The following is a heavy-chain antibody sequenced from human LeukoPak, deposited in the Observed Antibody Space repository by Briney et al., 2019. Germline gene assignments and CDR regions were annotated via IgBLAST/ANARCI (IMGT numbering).Heavy chain of an antibody. J-gene: IGHJ1*01. CDR1: GFTFSSYA. D-gene: IGHD5-18*01. CDR3: AKGPEQLWLYFQH. CDR2: ISGSGGST. V-gene: IGHV3-23*01. Sequence: GGSLRLSCAASGFTFSSYAMSWVRQAPGKGLERVSAISGSGGSTYYADSVKGRFTISRDNSKNTLYLQMNSLRAEDTAVYYCAKGPEQLWLYFQHWGQGTLVTVSS.